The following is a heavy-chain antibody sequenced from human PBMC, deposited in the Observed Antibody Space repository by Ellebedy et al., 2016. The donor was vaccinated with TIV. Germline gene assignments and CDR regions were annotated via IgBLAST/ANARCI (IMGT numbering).Heavy chain of an antibody. Sequence: GESLKISXAASGFTFSDYYMSWIRQAPGKGLEWVSYISSSSSYTNYADSVKGRFTISRDNAKNSLYLQMNSLRAEDTAVYYCAKLQVLLWFGDFKGNYGMDVWGQGTTVTVSS. CDR1: GFTFSDYY. CDR2: ISSSSSYT. V-gene: IGHV3-11*03. D-gene: IGHD3-10*01. CDR3: AKLQVLLWFGDFKGNYGMDV. J-gene: IGHJ6*02.